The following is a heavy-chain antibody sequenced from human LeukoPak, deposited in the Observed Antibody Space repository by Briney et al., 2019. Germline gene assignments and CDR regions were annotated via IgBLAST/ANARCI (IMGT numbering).Heavy chain of an antibody. V-gene: IGHV3-30*18. CDR1: GFTFSSYG. J-gene: IGHJ4*02. CDR2: ISYDGSNK. D-gene: IGHD3-22*01. CDR3: AKGESSGFLDY. Sequence: PGRSLRLSCAAFGFTFSSYGMHWVRQAPGKGLEWVAVISYDGSNKYYADSVKGRFTISRDNSKNTLYLQMNSLRAEDTAVYYCAKGESSGFLDYWGQGTLVTVSS.